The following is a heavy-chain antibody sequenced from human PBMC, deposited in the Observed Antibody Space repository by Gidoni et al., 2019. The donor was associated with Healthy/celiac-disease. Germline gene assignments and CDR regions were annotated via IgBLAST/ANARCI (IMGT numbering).Heavy chain of an antibody. J-gene: IGHJ4*02. D-gene: IGHD6-13*01. Sequence: QVQLQESGPGLVKPSETLSLTCTVSGYSISSGYYWGWIRQPPGKGLEWIGSIYHSGSTHYNPSLKSRVTISVDTSKNQFSLKLSSVPAADTAVYYCAREGIGIAAAGFFDYWGQGTLVTVSS. CDR1: GYSISSGYY. V-gene: IGHV4-38-2*02. CDR3: AREGIGIAAAGFFDY. CDR2: IYHSGST.